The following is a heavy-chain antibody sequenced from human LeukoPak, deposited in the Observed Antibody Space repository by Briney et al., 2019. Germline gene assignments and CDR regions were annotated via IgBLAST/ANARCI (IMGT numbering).Heavy chain of an antibody. V-gene: IGHV4-4*02. CDR2: ISHSGSI. CDR1: GDSISNSNW. J-gene: IGHJ4*02. CDR3: ARAVAATSGRFSLGY. Sequence: PSETLSLTCDVSGDSISNSNWWSWVRQPPGKGLGWVGEISHSGSINYNPSLKSRVIISMDKSKNHFSLKLSSITAADTAVYYCARAVAATSGRFSLGYWGQGTLVTVSS. D-gene: IGHD6-19*01.